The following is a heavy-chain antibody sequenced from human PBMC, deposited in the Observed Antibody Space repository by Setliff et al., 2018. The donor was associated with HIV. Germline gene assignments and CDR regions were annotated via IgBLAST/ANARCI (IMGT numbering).Heavy chain of an antibody. V-gene: IGHV4-34*01. J-gene: IGHJ5*02. CDR2: IDHSGST. Sequence: PSEPLSLTCAVFGGSFSGYYWNWIRQSPDKGLEWIGEIDHSGSTNYNPSLRSRVIMSADTPKSQFSLNLTSLTAGDTAVYYCARGTKGSRWSVTRINWFDTWGQGTLVTVSS. CDR1: GGSFSGYY. D-gene: IGHD6-13*01. CDR3: ARGTKGSRWSVTRINWFDT.